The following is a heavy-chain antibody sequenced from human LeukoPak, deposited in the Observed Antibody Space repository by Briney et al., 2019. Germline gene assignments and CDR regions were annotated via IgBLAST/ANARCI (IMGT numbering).Heavy chain of an antibody. J-gene: IGHJ4*02. Sequence: GSLRLSCAASGFTFSSYAMHWVRQAPGKGLEWVAVISYDGSNKYYADSVKGRFTISRDNSKNTLYLQMNSLRAEDTAVYYCARDYPPGDYGGNYFDYWGQGTLVTVSS. V-gene: IGHV3-30*04. CDR1: GFTFSSYA. CDR3: ARDYPPGDYGGNYFDY. CDR2: ISYDGSNK. D-gene: IGHD4-23*01.